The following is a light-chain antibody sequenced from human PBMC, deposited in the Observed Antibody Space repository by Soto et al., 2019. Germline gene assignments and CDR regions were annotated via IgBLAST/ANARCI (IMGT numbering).Light chain of an antibody. CDR2: KAS. CDR3: LHDHTYPWT. CDR1: QTISSW. J-gene: IGKJ1*01. Sequence: DIQMTQSPSTLSGSVGDRVTITCRASQTISSWLAWYQQKPGKAPKLLIYKASTLQSGVSSRFSGSGSGTHFTLTIGNLQPEDAATYYCLHDHTYPWTFGQGTKVDI. V-gene: IGKV1-5*03.